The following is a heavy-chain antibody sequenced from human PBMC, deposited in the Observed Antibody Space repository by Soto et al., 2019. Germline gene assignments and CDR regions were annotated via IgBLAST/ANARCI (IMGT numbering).Heavy chain of an antibody. CDR2: MNPNSGNT. CDR3: ARGGGYDFWSGYYPNYYYYGTDV. J-gene: IGHJ6*02. Sequence: AASVKGSGKASGYTVTRYDINCVRRANRQGLEWMGWMNPNSGNTGYAQKFQGRVTMTRNTSISTAYMELSSLRSEDTAVYYCARGGGYDFWSGYYPNYYYYGTDVWGQGTTVTVSS. V-gene: IGHV1-8*01. CDR1: GYTVTRYD. D-gene: IGHD3-3*01.